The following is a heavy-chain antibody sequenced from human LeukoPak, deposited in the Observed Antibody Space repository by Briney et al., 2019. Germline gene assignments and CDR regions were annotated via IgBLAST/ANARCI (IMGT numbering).Heavy chain of an antibody. V-gene: IGHV3-11*04. CDR1: GVTISHYY. D-gene: IGHD4-17*01. CDR2: ISDGGTTI. CDR3: ATTVSLDY. Sequence: PGGSLRLSCEASGVTISHYYMSWIRQAPGKGLQWLAYISDGGTTIFYADSGEGRFTISRDNAKNSLYLQMNSLRAEDTAVYYCATTVSLDYWGQGTLVTVSS. J-gene: IGHJ4*02.